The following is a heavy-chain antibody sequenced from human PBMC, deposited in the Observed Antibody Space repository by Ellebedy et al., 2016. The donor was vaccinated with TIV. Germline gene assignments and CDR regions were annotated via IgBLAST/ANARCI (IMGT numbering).Heavy chain of an antibody. CDR3: AKDQGYDSSGFY. Sequence: GESLKISXAASGFTFSSYAMHWVRQAPGKGLEWVAVISYDGSNKYYADSVKGRFTISRDNSKNTLYLQMNSLRAEDTAVYYCAKDQGYDSSGFYWGQGTLVTVSS. CDR2: ISYDGSNK. J-gene: IGHJ4*02. V-gene: IGHV3-30-3*01. CDR1: GFTFSSYA. D-gene: IGHD3-22*01.